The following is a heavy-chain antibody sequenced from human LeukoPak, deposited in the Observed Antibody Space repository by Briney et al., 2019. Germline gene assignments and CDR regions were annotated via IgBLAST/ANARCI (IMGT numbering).Heavy chain of an antibody. CDR1: GYTFTGYY. Sequence: ASVKVSCEASGYTFTGYYMHWVRQAPGQGLEWTGWINPNSGGTNYAQKFQGRVTMTRDTSISTAYMELSRLRSDDTAVYYCARRIAARPTYYYYGMDVWGQGTTVTVSS. CDR2: INPNSGGT. D-gene: IGHD6-6*01. J-gene: IGHJ6*02. V-gene: IGHV1-2*02. CDR3: ARRIAARPTYYYYGMDV.